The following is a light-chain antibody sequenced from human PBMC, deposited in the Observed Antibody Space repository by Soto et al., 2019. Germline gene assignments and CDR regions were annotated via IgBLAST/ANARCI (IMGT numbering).Light chain of an antibody. J-gene: IGKJ1*01. CDR1: QSVSSTL. CDR3: QHYGDSSWT. CDR2: GVS. Sequence: EIVLTQSPGTLSLSPGERATPSCRASQSVSSTLLTWYQQKPGQAPRLXIYGVSSRETGIPDRFSGSGSGTGFTLTISRVEPEDFAVSFCQHYGDSSWTFGQGTKVDIK. V-gene: IGKV3-20*01.